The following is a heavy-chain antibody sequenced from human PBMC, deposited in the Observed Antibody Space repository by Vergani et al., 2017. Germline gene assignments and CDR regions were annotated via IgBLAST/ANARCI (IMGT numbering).Heavy chain of an antibody. CDR2: IRAYNGNT. Sequence: QVQLVQSGAEVKKPGASVKVSCKASGYTFTSYGISWVRQAPGQGLEWMGWIRAYNGNTNYPQKLQGRVTMTTDTSTSTAYMELRSLRSDDTAVYYCARDRTPYYYDSSGYHWYFDLWGRGTLVTVSS. CDR1: GYTFTSYG. J-gene: IGHJ2*01. CDR3: ARDRTPYYYDSSGYHWYFDL. V-gene: IGHV1-18*01. D-gene: IGHD3-22*01.